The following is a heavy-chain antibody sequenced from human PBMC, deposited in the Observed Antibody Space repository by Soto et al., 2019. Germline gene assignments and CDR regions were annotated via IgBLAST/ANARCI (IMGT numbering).Heavy chain of an antibody. Sequence: EVQLVESGGGLVKPGGSLRLSCAASGFTFSYAWMSWVRQAPGKGLEWVGRIKSKTDGGTTDYASPVKGRLTISRDDSKNTLYLQMNRLKTYDTAVYYCTSEIHVNTDMGTSNGFYPWGQGTLVTVSA. CDR2: IKSKTDGGTT. V-gene: IGHV3-15*01. D-gene: IGHD5-18*01. J-gene: IGHJ5*02. CDR3: TSEIHVNTDMGTSNGFYP. CDR1: GFTFSYAW.